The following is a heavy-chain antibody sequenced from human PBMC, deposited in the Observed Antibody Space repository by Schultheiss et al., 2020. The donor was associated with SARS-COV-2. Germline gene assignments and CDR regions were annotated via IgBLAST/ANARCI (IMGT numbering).Heavy chain of an antibody. J-gene: IGHJ4*02. V-gene: IGHV3-9*01. CDR3: AKERIAVAGTYVDY. CDR2: ISWNSGSI. CDR1: GFTFDDYA. D-gene: IGHD6-19*01. Sequence: GGSLRLSCAASGFTFDDYAMHWVRQAPGKGLEWVSGISWNSGSIGYVDSVKGRFTISRDNSKNTLYLQMNSLRAEDTAVYYCAKERIAVAGTYVDYWGQGTLVTVSS.